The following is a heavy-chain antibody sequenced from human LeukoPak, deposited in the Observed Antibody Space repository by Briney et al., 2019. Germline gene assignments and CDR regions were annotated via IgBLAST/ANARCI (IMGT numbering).Heavy chain of an antibody. J-gene: IGHJ4*02. CDR3: ARGYSSSWLGNYYFDY. CDR1: GGSISSGGYY. V-gene: IGHV4-31*03. D-gene: IGHD6-13*01. Sequence: SQTLSLTCTVSGGSISSGGYYWSWIRQHPGKGLEWIGYIYYSGSTYYNPSLKSRVTISVDRSKNQFSLKLSSVTAADTAVYYCARGYSSSWLGNYYFDYWGQGTLVTVSS. CDR2: IYYSGST.